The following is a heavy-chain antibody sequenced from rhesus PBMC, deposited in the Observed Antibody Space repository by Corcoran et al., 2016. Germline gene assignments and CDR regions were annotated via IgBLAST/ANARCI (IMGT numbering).Heavy chain of an antibody. CDR3: ARDEAEYCSSTYCSSGDY. D-gene: IGHD2-15*01. V-gene: IGHV4-122*02. CDR2: ISYSGST. J-gene: IGHJ4*01. CDR1: GYSISSGYG. Sequence: QLQLQESGPGLVKPSETLSLTCAVSGYSISSGYGWSWIRQPPGKGLEWNGYISYSGSTNYNPSLKSRVTISRDTSKTRFSLKLSSVTAADTAVYYCARDEAEYCSSTYCSSGDYWGQGVLVTVSS.